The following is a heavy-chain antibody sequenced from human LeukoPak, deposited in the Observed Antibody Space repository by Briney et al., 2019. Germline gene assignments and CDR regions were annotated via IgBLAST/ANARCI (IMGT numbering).Heavy chain of an antibody. Sequence: ASVKVSCKASGYTFTSYGVSWVRQAPGQGLEWMGWISAYNGNTNYAQKLQGRVTMTTDTSTSTAYMELRSLRSDDTAVYYCARCGWIQLWSPDGYYYYGMDVWGQGTTVTVSS. CDR1: GYTFTSYG. D-gene: IGHD5-18*01. J-gene: IGHJ6*02. CDR2: ISAYNGNT. V-gene: IGHV1-18*01. CDR3: ARCGWIQLWSPDGYYYYGMDV.